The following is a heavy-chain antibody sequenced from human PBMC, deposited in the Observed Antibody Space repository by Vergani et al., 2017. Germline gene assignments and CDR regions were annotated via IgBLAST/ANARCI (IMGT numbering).Heavy chain of an antibody. D-gene: IGHD2-15*01. CDR3: ARSDSSGGSCYFGLDY. Sequence: QVQLVQSGAEVKKPGASVKVSCKASGYTFTSYAMHWVRQAPGQRLEWMGWINAGNGNTKYSQKFQGRVTITRDTSASTAYMERSSLRSEDTAVYYCARSDSSGGSCYFGLDYWGQGTLVTVSS. J-gene: IGHJ4*02. V-gene: IGHV1-3*01. CDR1: GYTFTSYA. CDR2: INAGNGNT.